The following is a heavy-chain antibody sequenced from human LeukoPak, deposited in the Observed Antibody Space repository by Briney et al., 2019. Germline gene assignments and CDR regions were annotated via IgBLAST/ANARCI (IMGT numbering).Heavy chain of an antibody. V-gene: IGHV4-34*01. CDR2: INHSGST. CDR1: GGSFSGYY. J-gene: IGHJ4*02. CDR3: ARGTGILWF. D-gene: IGHD3-10*01. Sequence: SETLSLTCAVYGGSFSGYYWSWIRQPLGKGLEWIGEINHSGSTNYNPSLKSRVTISVDTSKNQFSLKLSSVTAADTAVYYCARGTGILWFWGQGTLVTVSS.